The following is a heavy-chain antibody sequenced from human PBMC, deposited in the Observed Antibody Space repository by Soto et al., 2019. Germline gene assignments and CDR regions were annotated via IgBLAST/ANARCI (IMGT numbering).Heavy chain of an antibody. D-gene: IGHD1-1*01. J-gene: IGHJ6*02. V-gene: IGHV4-4*02. CDR1: GGSISSSNW. Sequence: SETLSLTCAVSGGSISSSNWWSWVRQPPGKGLEWIGEIYHSGSTNYNPSLKSRVTISVDKSKNQFSLKLSSVTAADTAVYYCARDRGGTTLYYYYGMDVWGQGTTVT. CDR3: ARDRGGTTLYYYYGMDV. CDR2: IYHSGST.